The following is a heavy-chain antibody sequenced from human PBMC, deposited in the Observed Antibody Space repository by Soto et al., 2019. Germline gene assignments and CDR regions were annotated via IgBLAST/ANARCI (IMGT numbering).Heavy chain of an antibody. Sequence: VESLKISCRGSGYRFTSYWIAWVRQIPWKGLEWMGIIYPVDSYNKYSPSFQGQVTFSADKSITTAFLQWSSLKASDTAMYYCARIGQGRLYDTSGYYPIVHGMEVWGQGTTVSLSS. J-gene: IGHJ6*02. D-gene: IGHD3-22*01. CDR1: GYRFTSYW. V-gene: IGHV5-51*01. CDR2: IYPVDSYN. CDR3: ARIGQGRLYDTSGYYPIVHGMEV.